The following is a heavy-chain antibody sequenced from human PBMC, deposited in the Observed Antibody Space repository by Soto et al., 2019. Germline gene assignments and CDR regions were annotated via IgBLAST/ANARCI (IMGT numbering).Heavy chain of an antibody. Sequence: GGSLRLSCAASGFRFSSFWMHWVRQAPGKGLEWVSRVNNDGSSTSYADSVKGRFTISRDNAKNTVHLQMNSLRAEDTAVYYCAKDGPPVNYDFSRIRYYYYYYMDVWGKGTTVTVSS. CDR3: AKDGPPVNYDFSRIRYYYYYYMDV. CDR2: VNNDGSST. CDR1: GFRFSSFW. D-gene: IGHD3-3*01. J-gene: IGHJ6*03. V-gene: IGHV3-74*01.